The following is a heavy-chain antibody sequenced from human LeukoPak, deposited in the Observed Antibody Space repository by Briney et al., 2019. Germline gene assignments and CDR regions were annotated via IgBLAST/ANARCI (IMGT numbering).Heavy chain of an antibody. D-gene: IGHD2-15*01. J-gene: IGHJ4*02. CDR1: GGSISSSSYY. Sequence: SETLSLTCTVSGGSISSSSYYWGWIRQPPGKGLEWIGSIYYSGSTYYNPSLKSRVTISVDTSKNQFSLKLSSVTAADTAVYYCARSGGSSSDYWGQGTLVTVSS. CDR3: ARSGGSSSDY. V-gene: IGHV4-39*01. CDR2: IYYSGST.